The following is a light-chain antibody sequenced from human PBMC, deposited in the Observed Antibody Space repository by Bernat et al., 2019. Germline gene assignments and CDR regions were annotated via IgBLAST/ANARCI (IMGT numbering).Light chain of an antibody. Sequence: EIVLTQSPATLSLSLGQRATLSCRTSQSVNSYLAWFQQRPGQAPRLLIYDASNRATGIPARFSGSGSGTDFTLTISSLEPEDVAVYYCQQRSTWPQYTFGQGTKLEI. V-gene: IGKV3-11*01. J-gene: IGKJ2*01. CDR2: DAS. CDR1: QSVNSY. CDR3: QQRSTWPQYT.